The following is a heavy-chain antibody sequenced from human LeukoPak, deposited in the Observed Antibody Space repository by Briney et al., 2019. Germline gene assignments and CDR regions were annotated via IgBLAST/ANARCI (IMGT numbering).Heavy chain of an antibody. CDR3: ARDRPLDADDYYGFYYFDY. CDR2: INPNSGGT. Sequence: ASVKVSCKASGYTFTCYYMHWVRQAPGQGLEWMGWINPNSGGTNHAQKFQGRVTMTRDTSISTAYMELSRLRSHDTAVYYCARDRPLDADDYYGFYYFDYWGQGTLVTVSS. CDR1: GYTFTCYY. J-gene: IGHJ4*02. V-gene: IGHV1-2*02. D-gene: IGHD3-10*01.